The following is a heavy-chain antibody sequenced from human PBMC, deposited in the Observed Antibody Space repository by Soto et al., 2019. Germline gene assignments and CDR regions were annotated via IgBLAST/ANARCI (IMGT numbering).Heavy chain of an antibody. CDR3: AKEGGNIVVVPATYFDY. J-gene: IGHJ4*02. Sequence: GGSLRLSCAASGFTFSSYAMSWVRQAPGKGLEWVSAISGSGGSTYYADSVKGRFTISRDNSKNTLYLQMNSLRAEDTAVYYCAKEGGNIVVVPATYFDYWGQGTLVTVSS. CDR2: ISGSGGST. CDR1: GFTFSSYA. V-gene: IGHV3-23*01. D-gene: IGHD2-2*01.